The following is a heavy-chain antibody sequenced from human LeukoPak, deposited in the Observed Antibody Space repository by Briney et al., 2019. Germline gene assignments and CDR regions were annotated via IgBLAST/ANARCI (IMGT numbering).Heavy chain of an antibody. Sequence: GGSLRLSCAASGFIFSSYSMNWVRRAPGKGLEWVSTISVRGEDIQYADSVKGRFTISRDNSKDTLYLQMNSLRADDTAVYYCARDGITPPGIFNFDYWGQGTLVTVSS. D-gene: IGHD2-21*01. CDR1: GFIFSSYS. V-gene: IGHV3-21*01. CDR3: ARDGITPPGIFNFDY. CDR2: ISVRGEDI. J-gene: IGHJ4*02.